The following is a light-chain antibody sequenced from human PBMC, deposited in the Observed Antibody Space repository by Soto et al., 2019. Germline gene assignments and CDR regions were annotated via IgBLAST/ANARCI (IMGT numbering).Light chain of an antibody. CDR1: QSISKY. CDR2: DAS. V-gene: IGKV3-11*01. Sequence: EIVLTQSPATLSLSPGERATLSCRASQSISKYLAWYQQKPGQAPRLLIFDASNRATGIPARFSGSGSGTDFTLTISSLEPEDFAVYYCQHRSIWPVSFGQGTRLEIK. J-gene: IGKJ5*01. CDR3: QHRSIWPVS.